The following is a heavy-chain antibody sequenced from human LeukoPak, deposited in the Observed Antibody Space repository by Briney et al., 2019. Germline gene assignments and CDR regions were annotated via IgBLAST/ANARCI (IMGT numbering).Heavy chain of an antibody. CDR1: GGSISSGSYY. CDR2: IYTSGST. V-gene: IGHV4-61*02. D-gene: IGHD3-10*01. Sequence: SETLSLTCTVSGGSISSGSYYWSWIRQPAGKGLEWIGRIYTSGSTNYNPSLKSRVTMSVDTSKKQFSLKLSSVTAADTAVYYCAREGMARGVRALDYYYYYMDVWGNGTTVTISS. CDR3: AREGMARGVRALDYYYYYMDV. J-gene: IGHJ6*03.